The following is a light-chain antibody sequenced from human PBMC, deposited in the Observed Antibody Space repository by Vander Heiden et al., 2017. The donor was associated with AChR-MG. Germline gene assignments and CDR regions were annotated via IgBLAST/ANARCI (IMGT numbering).Light chain of an antibody. CDR1: QDISSA. Sequence: AIQMTQSPSSLSASVGDRVTITCRASQDISSALIWYQQQPGKVPKVLIYDASSLVSGVPSRFSGSGSGTEFTLTISSLQPEDFATYHCQQASSYPLTFGGGTKVEIK. CDR3: QQASSYPLT. J-gene: IGKJ4*01. CDR2: DAS. V-gene: IGKV1-13*02.